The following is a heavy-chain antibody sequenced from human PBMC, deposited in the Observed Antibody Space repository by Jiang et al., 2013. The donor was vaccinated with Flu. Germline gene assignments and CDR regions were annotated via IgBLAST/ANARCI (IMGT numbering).Heavy chain of an antibody. CDR1: GGSISSGGHY. J-gene: IGHJ3*02. Sequence: SGPGLVKPSQTLSLTCTVSGGSISSGGHYWNWIRQHPGRGLEWIGSICDSGTIYYSPSLGDRITISLDTSKNQLSLALTSVTAADTAIYYCARQFCSGDECHPNDPFDIWGQGAMVTVSS. V-gene: IGHV4-31*03. CDR3: ARQFCSGDECHPNDPFDI. CDR2: ICDSGTI. D-gene: IGHD2-15*01.